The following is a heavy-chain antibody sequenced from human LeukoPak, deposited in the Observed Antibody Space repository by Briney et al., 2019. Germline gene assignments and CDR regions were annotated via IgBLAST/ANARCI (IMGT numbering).Heavy chain of an antibody. CDR2: ISYDGSNK. Sequence: GGSLRLSCAASGFTFSSYAMHWVRQAPGKGLEWVAVISYDGSNKYYADSVKGRFTISRDNSKNTLYLQMNSLRAEDTAVYYCARSRITIFGVVLPIGGGAFDIWGQGTMVTVSS. CDR3: ARSRITIFGVVLPIGGGAFDI. V-gene: IGHV3-30*04. D-gene: IGHD3-3*01. J-gene: IGHJ3*02. CDR1: GFTFSSYA.